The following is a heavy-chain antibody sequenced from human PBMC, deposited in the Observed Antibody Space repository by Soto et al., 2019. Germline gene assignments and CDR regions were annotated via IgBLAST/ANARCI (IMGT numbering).Heavy chain of an antibody. D-gene: IGHD6-6*01. Sequence: GGSLRLSCPFSGCTFTNYAMILARPAPGKGLEWVSTISGSGVRTYYADSVKGRFTVSRDNSKSTLDLQMNSLRAEDTAIYYCAKDHAREQFVRGGNWFDSWGQGTRVTVSA. J-gene: IGHJ5*01. CDR3: AKDHAREQFVRGGNWFDS. CDR2: ISGSGVRT. CDR1: GCTFTNYA. V-gene: IGHV3-23*01.